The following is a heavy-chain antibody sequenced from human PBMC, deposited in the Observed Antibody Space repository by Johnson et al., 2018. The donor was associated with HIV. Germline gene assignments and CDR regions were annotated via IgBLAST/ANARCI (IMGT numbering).Heavy chain of an antibody. V-gene: IGHV3-30*18. CDR3: AKSGFSGSYQGAYDI. Sequence: QMQLVESGGGLVQPGGSLRLSCAVSGFTFSSYGMHWVRRAPGKGLEWVAVISYDGSNKYYADSVKGRFTISRDNSKNTLYLQMNSLRAEDTAVYYCAKSGFSGSYQGAYDIWGQGTMVTVSA. CDR2: ISYDGSNK. J-gene: IGHJ3*02. D-gene: IGHD1-26*01. CDR1: GFTFSSYG.